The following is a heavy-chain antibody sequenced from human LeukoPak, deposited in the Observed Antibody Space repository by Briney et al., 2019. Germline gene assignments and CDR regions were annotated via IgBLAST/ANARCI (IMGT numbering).Heavy chain of an antibody. Sequence: GESLKISCKGSGYSFTSYWIGWVRQMPGKGLEWMGIIYPGDSDTRYSPSFQGQVTISADKSISTAYLQWSSLKASDTAMYYCARLANWGPEGPPHDAFDIWGQGTMVTVSS. CDR3: ARLANWGPEGPPHDAFDI. J-gene: IGHJ3*02. CDR2: IYPGDSDT. D-gene: IGHD7-27*01. V-gene: IGHV5-51*01. CDR1: GYSFTSYW.